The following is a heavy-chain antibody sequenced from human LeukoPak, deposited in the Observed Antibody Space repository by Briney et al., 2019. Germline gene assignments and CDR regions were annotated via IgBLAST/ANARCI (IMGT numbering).Heavy chain of an antibody. CDR2: IRYDGSNK. D-gene: IGHD6-19*01. Sequence: GGSLRLSCAASGFTFSSYGMHWVRQAPGKGLEWVAFIRYDGSNKYYADSVKGRFTISRDNSKNTLYLQMNSLRAEDTAVYYCASMTGYSSGWPDYWGQGTLVTVSS. V-gene: IGHV3-30*02. CDR1: GFTFSSYG. J-gene: IGHJ4*02. CDR3: ASMTGYSSGWPDY.